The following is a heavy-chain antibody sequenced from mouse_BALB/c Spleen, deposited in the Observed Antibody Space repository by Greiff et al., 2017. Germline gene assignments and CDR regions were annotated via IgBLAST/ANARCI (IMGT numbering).Heavy chain of an antibody. CDR3: ARDRRHDWYFDR. CDR1: GFTFSSYG. D-gene: IGHD1-2*01. Sequence: EVKLMESGGGLVQPGGSLKLSCAASGFTFSSYGMSWVRQTPDKRLELVATINSNGGSTYYPDSVTGRFTIFRDNAKNTLYLQMSSLKSEDTAMYYCARDRRHDWYFDRWGAGTTVTVSS. CDR2: INSNGGST. V-gene: IGHV5-6-3*01. J-gene: IGHJ1*01.